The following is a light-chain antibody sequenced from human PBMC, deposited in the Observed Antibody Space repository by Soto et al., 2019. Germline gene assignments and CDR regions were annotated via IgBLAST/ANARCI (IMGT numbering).Light chain of an antibody. CDR1: QIVNSGF. Sequence: EIVLTQSPGTLSLSPGERATLSCRASQIVNSGFLAWYQHKPGQAPRLLIYGASNRATGIPDRFSGSGSGTDFTLTISRLEPEDFAVYYCQQYGSSGTFGQGTKVDIK. J-gene: IGKJ1*01. CDR2: GAS. V-gene: IGKV3-20*01. CDR3: QQYGSSGT.